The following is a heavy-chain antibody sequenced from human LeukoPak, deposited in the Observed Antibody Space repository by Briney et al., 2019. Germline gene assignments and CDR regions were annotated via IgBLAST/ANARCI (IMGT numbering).Heavy chain of an antibody. V-gene: IGHV3-11*06. Sequence: GGSLRLSCAASGYTFSDYYMNWIRQAPGKGLEWISYISGSNTYTNYADSVQGRFTISRDNAKNSLYLQMSSLRAEDTAVYYCVLSDSSGVEYFQHWGQGTLVTVSS. D-gene: IGHD3-22*01. J-gene: IGHJ1*01. CDR2: ISGSNTYT. CDR3: VLSDSSGVEYFQH. CDR1: GYTFSDYY.